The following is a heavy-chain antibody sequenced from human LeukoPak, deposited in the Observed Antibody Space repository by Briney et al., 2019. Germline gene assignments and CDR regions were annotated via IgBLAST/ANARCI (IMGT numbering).Heavy chain of an antibody. J-gene: IGHJ4*02. CDR3: ARDGRCGGDCYAS. D-gene: IGHD2-21*02. CDR1: GFSFSSYT. Sequence: PGGSLRLSCAASGFSFSSYTMNWVRQAPGKGLEWVSIISSSSSYIYYADSVKGRFTISRDNAKNALYLQMNSLRVEDTAVYYCARDGRCGGDCYASWGQGTLVTVSS. V-gene: IGHV3-21*01. CDR2: ISSSSSYI.